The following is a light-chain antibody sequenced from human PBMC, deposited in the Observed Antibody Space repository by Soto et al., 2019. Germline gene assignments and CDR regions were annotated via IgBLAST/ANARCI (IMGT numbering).Light chain of an antibody. V-gene: IGKV1-33*01. J-gene: IGKJ5*01. CDR3: QQYENLPT. CDR1: QNINNY. CDR2: DAS. Sequence: DIQMTQSPSSLAASGGDRVTITWRADQNINNYLNWYQQKPGRAPKLLIYDASSLEAGVPSRFRGSGSGTDFTFTISRLQPEDIATYYCQQYENLPTFRQGTRLEIK.